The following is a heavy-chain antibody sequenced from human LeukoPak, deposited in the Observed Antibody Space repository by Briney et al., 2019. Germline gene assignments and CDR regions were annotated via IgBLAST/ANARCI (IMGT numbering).Heavy chain of an antibody. J-gene: IGHJ4*02. CDR1: GFTFSDYY. D-gene: IGHD6-13*01. V-gene: IGHV3-7*03. Sequence: GGSLRLSCAASGFTFSDYYMSWIRQAPGKGLEWVANIRQDGDTKYYVDSVKGRFTISRDNAMNSLYLQMNSLRAEDTAIYYCARSLPYGTTWYGRSDFWGQGTLVTVSS. CDR2: IRQDGDTK. CDR3: ARSLPYGTTWYGRSDF.